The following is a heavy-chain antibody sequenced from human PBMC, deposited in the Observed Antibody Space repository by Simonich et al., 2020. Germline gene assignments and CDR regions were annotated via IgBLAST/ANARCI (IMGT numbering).Heavy chain of an antibody. J-gene: IGHJ4*02. V-gene: IGHV4-34*01. D-gene: IGHD1-1*01. CDR1: GGSFSGYY. Sequence: QVQLQQWGAGLLKPSETLSLTCAVYGGSFSGYYWSWIRQPPGKGLECIGEINHSGSTNYNPSLKSRVTISVDTSKNQFSLKLSSVTAADTAVYYCARHLQLGPFDYWGQGTLVTVSS. CDR2: INHSGST. CDR3: ARHLQLGPFDY.